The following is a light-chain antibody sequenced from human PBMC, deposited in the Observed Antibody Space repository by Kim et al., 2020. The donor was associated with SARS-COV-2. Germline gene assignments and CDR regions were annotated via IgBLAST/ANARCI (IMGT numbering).Light chain of an antibody. CDR3: QSYNRDNVL. CDR1: RGNIDDKY. CDR2: EDD. Sequence: RTVTISCTRSRGNIDDKYVQWYQQRPGGVPTAVIYEDDQRPSGVSDRFSGSIDNSSNSASLTISGLRTEDEADYYCQSYNRDNVLFGGGTKLTVL. J-gene: IGLJ2*01. V-gene: IGLV6-57*03.